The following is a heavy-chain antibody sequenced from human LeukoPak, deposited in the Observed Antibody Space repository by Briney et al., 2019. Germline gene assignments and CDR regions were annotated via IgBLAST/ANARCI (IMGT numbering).Heavy chain of an antibody. J-gene: IGHJ4*02. D-gene: IGHD3-10*01. CDR1: GYTFTGYY. CDR3: ARGSTLYYFRD. V-gene: IGHV1-2*02. CDR2: INPNSGDT. Sequence: ASVKVSCKASGYTFTGYYIHWVRQAPGLGLEWMGWINPNSGDTDCVQKFRGRVTMTRDTSISTAYMELNRLTSDDTAVYYCARGSTLYYFRDWGQGTLVTVSS.